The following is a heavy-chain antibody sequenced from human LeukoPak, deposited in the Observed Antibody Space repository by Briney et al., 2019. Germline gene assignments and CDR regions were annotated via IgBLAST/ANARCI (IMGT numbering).Heavy chain of an antibody. Sequence: ASVTVSCKASGYTFTGYYMHWVRQAPGQGLEWMGWISAHTGNTNYAQKLQGRVTMTTDTSTSTAYMELRSLRSDDTAVYYCARMARIWFGESWYNWFDPWGQGTLVTVSS. D-gene: IGHD3-10*01. CDR2: ISAHTGNT. V-gene: IGHV1-18*04. J-gene: IGHJ5*02. CDR3: ARMARIWFGESWYNWFDP. CDR1: GYTFTGYY.